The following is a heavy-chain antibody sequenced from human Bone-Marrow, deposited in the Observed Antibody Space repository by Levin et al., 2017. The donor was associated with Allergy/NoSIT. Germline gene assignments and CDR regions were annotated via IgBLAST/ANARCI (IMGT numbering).Heavy chain of an antibody. CDR1: GFTFSSYG. V-gene: IGHV3-33*01. CDR3: ARDTDRRRGYSYGYCDY. CDR2: IWYDGSNK. J-gene: IGHJ4*02. D-gene: IGHD5-18*01. Sequence: GESLKISCAASGFTFSSYGMHWVRQAPGKGLEWVAVIWYDGSNKYYADSVKGRFTISRDNSKNTLYLQMNSLRAEDTAVYYCARDTDRRRGYSYGYCDYWGQGTLVTVSS.